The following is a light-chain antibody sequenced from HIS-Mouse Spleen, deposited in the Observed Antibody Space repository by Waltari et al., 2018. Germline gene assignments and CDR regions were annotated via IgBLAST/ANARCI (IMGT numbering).Light chain of an antibody. J-gene: IGLJ2*01. Sequence: QPALTQPAPVSRSPRQSITISSVGNSTDDGGYNTGSRYQQHPGKAPELMVYDGSNRPSGISNRFSGSKSGNTASLTICGLQAEDEADYYCSAYTSSSTHVVFGGGTKLTVL. V-gene: IGLV2-14*01. CDR1: STDDGGYNT. CDR3: SAYTSSSTHVV. CDR2: DGS.